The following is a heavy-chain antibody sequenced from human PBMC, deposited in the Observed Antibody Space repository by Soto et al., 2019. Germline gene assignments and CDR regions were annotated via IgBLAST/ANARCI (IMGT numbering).Heavy chain of an antibody. D-gene: IGHD1-20*01. CDR1: GYSFTSYW. V-gene: IGHV5-51*01. J-gene: IGHJ5*01. CDR3: GREGVPEEVYRWFDR. CDR2: IYPGDSDT. Sequence: AETLKISCKGSGYSFTSYWIGWVLQMPGKGLEWMGIIYPGDSDTRYSPSFQGQVTISADKSISTAYLQWSSLKASDTAMYYCGREGVPEEVYRWFDRWGQGALVTVSS.